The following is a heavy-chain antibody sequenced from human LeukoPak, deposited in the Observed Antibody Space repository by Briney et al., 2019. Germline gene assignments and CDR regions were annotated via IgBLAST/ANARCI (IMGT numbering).Heavy chain of an antibody. Sequence: PSETLSLTCTVPGGSISSYYWSWIRQPPGKGLEWIAYIHYNGNTNYNPSLKSRVTISLDTSQNQFSLTLSSVTAADTAVYYCARTSQADPLWGQGTLVTVSS. D-gene: IGHD2-2*01. CDR1: GGSISSYY. J-gene: IGHJ4*02. V-gene: IGHV4-59*01. CDR2: IHYNGNT. CDR3: ARTSQADPL.